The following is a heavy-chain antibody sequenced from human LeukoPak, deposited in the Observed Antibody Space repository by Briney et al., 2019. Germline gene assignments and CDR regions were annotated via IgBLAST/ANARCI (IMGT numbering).Heavy chain of an antibody. CDR1: GFTFSSYW. Sequence: GGSLRLSCAASGFTFSSYWMSWVRQAPGKGLEWVSYISSSSSTIYYADSVKGRFTISRDNAKNSLYLQMNSLRAEDTAVYYCARAYYDFWSGTGHWGQGTLVTVSS. J-gene: IGHJ4*02. D-gene: IGHD3-3*01. CDR3: ARAYYDFWSGTGH. CDR2: ISSSSSTI. V-gene: IGHV3-48*01.